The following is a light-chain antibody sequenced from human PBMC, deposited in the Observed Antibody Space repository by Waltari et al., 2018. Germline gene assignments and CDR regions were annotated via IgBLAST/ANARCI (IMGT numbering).Light chain of an antibody. Sequence: DIVVTQYPYSLPVSSAGGGTINSSSSRSRFTSSNNKNYLAWYQQKPGQPPKLLIYWASTRASGVPDRFSGSGSGTDFTLTISSLQAEDVAVYYCQQYDSTPRTFGQGTKVEMK. CDR1: RSRFTSSNNKNY. V-gene: IGKV4-1*01. CDR2: WAS. CDR3: QQYDSTPRT. J-gene: IGKJ1*01.